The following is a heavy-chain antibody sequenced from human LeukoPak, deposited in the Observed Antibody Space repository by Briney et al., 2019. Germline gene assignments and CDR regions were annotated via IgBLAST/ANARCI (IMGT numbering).Heavy chain of an antibody. CDR2: IYSGGST. CDR3: ARAKDSYGYGMDV. Sequence: GGSLRLSCAASGFTVSSNYMSWVRQAPGKGLEWVSVIYSGGSTYYADSVMGRFTISRDNSKNTLYLQMNSLRAEDTAVYYCARAKDSYGYGMDVWGQGTTVTVSS. CDR1: GFTVSSNY. V-gene: IGHV3-53*01. D-gene: IGHD5-18*01. J-gene: IGHJ6*02.